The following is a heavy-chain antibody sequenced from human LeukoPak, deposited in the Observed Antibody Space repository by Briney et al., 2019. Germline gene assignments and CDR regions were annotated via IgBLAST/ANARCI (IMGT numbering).Heavy chain of an antibody. V-gene: IGHV1-18*01. CDR2: ISAYNGNT. D-gene: IGHD6-19*01. CDR3: ARSYSSGWYPLPFDY. J-gene: IGHJ4*02. CDR1: GYTFTSYG. Sequence: ASVKVSCKASGYTFTSYGISWVRQAPGQGLEWMGWISAYNGNTNYAQKLQGRVTMTTDTSTSTAYMELRSLRSDDTAVYYCARSYSSGWYPLPFDYWGQGTLVTVSS.